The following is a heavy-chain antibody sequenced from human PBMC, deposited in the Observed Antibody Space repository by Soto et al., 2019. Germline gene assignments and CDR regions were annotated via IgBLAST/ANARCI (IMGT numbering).Heavy chain of an antibody. CDR3: GRNMAYYSGRGSGTGHGG. CDR1: GYTFTAYY. CDR2: INPKFGDT. D-gene: IGHD3-10*02. J-gene: IGHJ6*02. Sequence: QVQLVQSGAEVKEPGASVRVSCEASGYTFTAYYIHWVRQAPGQGLEWMGWINPKFGDTTYAQDFQGRVSMTRDMSISPVYMELSSLPSDGTGIYDCGRNMAYYSGRGSGTGHGGWGPGNTVTVFS. V-gene: IGHV1-2*02.